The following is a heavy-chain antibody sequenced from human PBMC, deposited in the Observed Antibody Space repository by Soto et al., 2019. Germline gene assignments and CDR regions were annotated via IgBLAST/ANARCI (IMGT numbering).Heavy chain of an antibody. J-gene: IGHJ5*02. CDR3: AKDVSSRRWFDP. Sequence: SETLSLTCAVSGASIRSYHWSFLRQPAGKGLEWIGRIQHTGNTNYNPSLKSRVTMSADTSKNQISLKMTSVTAADTAVYFCAKDVSSRRWFDPWGQGGRGTVS. CDR1: GASIRSYH. V-gene: IGHV4-4*07. CDR2: IQHTGNT. D-gene: IGHD3-16*01.